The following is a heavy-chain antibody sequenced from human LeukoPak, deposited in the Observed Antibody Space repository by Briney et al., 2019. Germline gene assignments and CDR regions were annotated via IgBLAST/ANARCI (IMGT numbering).Heavy chain of an antibody. J-gene: IGHJ3*01. V-gene: IGHV3-74*01. CDR1: GFTFSTYW. CDR2: INSDGSST. Sequence: GGSLRLSCSASGFTFSTYWMHWVRQAPGTGLVGVSRINSDGSSTTYADSVKGRFTISRDNAKNTLSLQMNSLRAEDTAVYYCTRQQLDAFDVWGPGTMVTVSS. CDR3: TRQQLDAFDV. D-gene: IGHD6-13*01.